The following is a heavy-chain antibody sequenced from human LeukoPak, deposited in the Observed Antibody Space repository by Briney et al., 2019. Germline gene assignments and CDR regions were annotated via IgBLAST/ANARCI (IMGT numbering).Heavy chain of an antibody. CDR2: ISSRSSYI. Sequence: GGSLRLACAASGFTFSSYSINWVRQAPGKGLEWVSSISSRSSYIYYADSVKGRFTISRDNAKKSLYLQMNSLRAEDTAIYYCARVEATVTSNVFDYWGQGILVTVSS. CDR1: GFTFSSYS. CDR3: ARVEATVTSNVFDY. J-gene: IGHJ4*02. D-gene: IGHD4-17*01. V-gene: IGHV3-21*01.